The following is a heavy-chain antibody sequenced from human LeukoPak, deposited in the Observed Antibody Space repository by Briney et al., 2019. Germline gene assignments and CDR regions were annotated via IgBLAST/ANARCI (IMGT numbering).Heavy chain of an antibody. D-gene: IGHD2-15*01. Sequence: PGGSLRPSCAASGFTFSSYAMSWVRQAPGKGLEWVSVICANDGNTYYADAVKGRFTISRDNSKDTLYLQMDSLRAEDTAVYYCAKGSGSSCYSPCDYWGQGILVTVSS. J-gene: IGHJ4*02. CDR3: AKGSGSSCYSPCDY. CDR1: GFTFSSYA. V-gene: IGHV3-23*01. CDR2: ICANDGNT.